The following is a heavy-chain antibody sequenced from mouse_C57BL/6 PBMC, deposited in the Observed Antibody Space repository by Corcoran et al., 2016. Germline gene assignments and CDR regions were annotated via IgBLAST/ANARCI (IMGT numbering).Heavy chain of an antibody. Sequence: EVQLQQSGPELVKPGASVKIPCKASGYTFTDYNMDWVKQSHGKRLEWLGDINPNNGGTIYNQKFKGKATLTVDKSSSTAYMELRSLTSEDTAVYYCARRDDGSRRGFAYWGQGTLVTVSA. CDR2: INPNNGGT. D-gene: IGHD1-1*01. CDR1: GYTFTDYN. J-gene: IGHJ3*01. V-gene: IGHV1-18*01. CDR3: ARRDDGSRRGFAY.